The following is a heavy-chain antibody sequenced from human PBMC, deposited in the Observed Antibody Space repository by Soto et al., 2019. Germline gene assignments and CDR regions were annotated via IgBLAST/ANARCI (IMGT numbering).Heavy chain of an antibody. CDR3: ARGSWNVRCDS. D-gene: IGHD1-1*01. CDR2: INHRGSP. V-gene: IGHV4-34*02. J-gene: IGHJ4*02. CDR1: GGSFSDYY. Sequence: QVRLQQWGAGLLKPSETLSLTCAVYGGSFSDYYWSWIRQPPGKGLEWIGEINHRGSPNYNPSLESRVTISLDTSKNQFSLKVTSVTAADTAVYCCARGSWNVRCDSWGQGTLVAVSS.